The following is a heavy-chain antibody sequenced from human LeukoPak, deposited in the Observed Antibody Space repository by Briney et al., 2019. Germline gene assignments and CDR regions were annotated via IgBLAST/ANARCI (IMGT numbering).Heavy chain of an antibody. V-gene: IGHV4-39*07. J-gene: IGHJ4*02. CDR3: ARDRDYYDSSGYVDY. D-gene: IGHD3-22*01. CDR1: GGSISSSSYY. Sequence: SETLSLTCTVSGGSISSSSYYWGWIRQPPGKGLEWIGSIYYSGSTYYNPSLKSRVTISVDTSKNQFSLKLSSVTAADTAVYYCARDRDYYDSSGYVDYWGQGTLVTVSS. CDR2: IYYSGST.